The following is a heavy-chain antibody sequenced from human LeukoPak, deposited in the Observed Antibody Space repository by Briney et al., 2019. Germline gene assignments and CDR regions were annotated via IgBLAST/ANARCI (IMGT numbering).Heavy chain of an antibody. CDR2: IISDVSIT. D-gene: IGHD2-21*01. V-gene: IGHV3-74*01. CDR3: ARALFGHGRSPLDY. Sequence: GGSLRLSCVASGFTFSNFWMHWVRQAPGKGLVWVSRIISDVSITTYADSVKGRFTISRDNAKNTLYLQMNSLTAEDTAVYYCARALFGHGRSPLDYWGQGTLVTVSS. CDR1: GFTFSNFW. J-gene: IGHJ4*02.